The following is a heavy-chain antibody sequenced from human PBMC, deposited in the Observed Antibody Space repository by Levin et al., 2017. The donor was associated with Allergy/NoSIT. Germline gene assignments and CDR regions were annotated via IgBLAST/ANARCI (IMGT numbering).Heavy chain of an antibody. J-gene: IGHJ6*02. CDR1: GFTFSSYA. CDR2: ISGSGGST. CDR3: AKDLSDYYDSSGYYFPYYYYGMDV. V-gene: IGHV3-23*01. D-gene: IGHD3-22*01. Sequence: GGSLRLSCAASGFTFSSYAMSWVRQAPGKGLEWVSAISGSGGSTYYADSVKGRFTISRDNSKNTLYLQMNSLRAEDTAVYYCAKDLSDYYDSSGYYFPYYYYGMDVWGQGTTVTVSS.